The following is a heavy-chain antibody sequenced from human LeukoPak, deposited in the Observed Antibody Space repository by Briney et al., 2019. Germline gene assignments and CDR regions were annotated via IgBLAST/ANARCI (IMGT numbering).Heavy chain of an antibody. CDR3: AKGYYFDSSGYLNIEY. CDR2: IYAGGST. J-gene: IGHJ4*02. CDR1: GFTVSSSY. V-gene: IGHV3-53*01. Sequence: GGSLRLSCAASGFTVSSSYMSWVRQPPGKGLEWVSVIYAGGSTFYADSVKGRFTVSRDNSKNTLYLQMNSLRAEDTAVYYCAKGYYFDSSGYLNIEYWGQGTLVTVSS. D-gene: IGHD3-22*01.